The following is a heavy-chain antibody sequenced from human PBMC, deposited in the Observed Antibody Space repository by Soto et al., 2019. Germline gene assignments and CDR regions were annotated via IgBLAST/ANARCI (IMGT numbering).Heavy chain of an antibody. Sequence: GGSLRVSCAASGFTFSSFGMHWVRQAPDKGLQWVAVISYDGSDKYYADSVKGRFTISRDDSTNTMYLQMNSLRPEDTAVYYCAKTSGYDYVWGSSGLDPWGQGTLVTVSS. V-gene: IGHV3-30*18. CDR2: ISYDGSDK. CDR3: AKTSGYDYVWGSSGLDP. D-gene: IGHD3-16*01. CDR1: GFTFSSFG. J-gene: IGHJ5*02.